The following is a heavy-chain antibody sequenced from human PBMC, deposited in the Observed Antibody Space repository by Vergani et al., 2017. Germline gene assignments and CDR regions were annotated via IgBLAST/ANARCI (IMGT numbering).Heavy chain of an antibody. CDR3: AGHQGGGYSYGFRAYGMDV. CDR2: ISGSGGST. D-gene: IGHD5-18*01. CDR1: GFTFSSYA. Sequence: EVQLLESGGGLVQPGGSLRLSCAASGFTFSSYAMSWVRQAPGKGLEWVSAISGSGGSTYYADSVKGRFTISRDNSKNTLYLQMNSLRAEDTAVYYCAGHQGGGYSYGFRAYGMDVWGQGTTVTVSS. J-gene: IGHJ6*02. V-gene: IGHV3-23*01.